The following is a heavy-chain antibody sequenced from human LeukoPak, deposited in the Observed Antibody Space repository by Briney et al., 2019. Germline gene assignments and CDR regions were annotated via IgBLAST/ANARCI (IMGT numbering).Heavy chain of an antibody. CDR1: GFTFTSYA. CDR2: ISGNGGST. Sequence: GGSLRPSCSASGFTFTSYAMSWVRQAPGKGLEWVSGISGNGGSTFYADSVKGRFTTSRDNSKNTVYLQMNSLRAEDTAVYYCAKGWSYYYASGNDYFDYWGQGTLVTVSS. CDR3: AKGWSYYYASGNDYFDY. J-gene: IGHJ4*02. V-gene: IGHV3-23*01. D-gene: IGHD3-10*01.